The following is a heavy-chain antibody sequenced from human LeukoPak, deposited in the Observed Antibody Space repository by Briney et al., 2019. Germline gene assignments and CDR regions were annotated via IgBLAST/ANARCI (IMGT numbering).Heavy chain of an antibody. CDR3: ARPKSGSYYYFDY. CDR1: GGTISSSSYY. J-gene: IGHJ4*02. CDR2: IYYSGST. Sequence: PSETLSLTCTVSGGTISSSSYYWRWIRQPPGKGLGWIVSIYYSGSTYYNPSLKSRVTISLGTSKNQFSLKLSSVTAADTAVYYCARPKSGSYYYFDYWGQGTLVTVCS. V-gene: IGHV4-39*01. D-gene: IGHD1-26*01.